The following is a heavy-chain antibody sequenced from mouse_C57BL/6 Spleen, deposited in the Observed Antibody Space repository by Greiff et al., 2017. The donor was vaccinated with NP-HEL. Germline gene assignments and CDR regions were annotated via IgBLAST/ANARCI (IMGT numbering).Heavy chain of an antibody. CDR2: IYPSDSET. V-gene: IGHV1-61*01. J-gene: IGHJ4*01. CDR3: ASKLGPYYYAMDY. Sequence: VQLQQPGAELVRPGSSVKLSCKASGYTFTSYWMDWVKQRPGQGLEWIGNIYPSDSETHYNQKFKDKATLTVDKSSSTAYMQLSSLTSEDSAVYYCASKLGPYYYAMDYWGQGTSVTVSS. CDR1: GYTFTSYW. D-gene: IGHD4-1*01.